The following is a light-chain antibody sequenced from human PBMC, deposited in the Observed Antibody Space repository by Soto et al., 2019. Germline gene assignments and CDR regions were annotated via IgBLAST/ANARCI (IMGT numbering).Light chain of an antibody. CDR1: SXDVGGYNY. CDR2: EVS. V-gene: IGLV2-14*01. Sequence: LTQPASVSGSPGQSTTISCTGTSXDVGGYNYVSWYQQHPGKAPKLMIYEVSNRPSGVSNRFSGSKSGNTASLTISGLHAEDEADYYCSSYTSSSTRVFGTGTKVTVL. J-gene: IGLJ1*01. CDR3: SSYTSSSTRV.